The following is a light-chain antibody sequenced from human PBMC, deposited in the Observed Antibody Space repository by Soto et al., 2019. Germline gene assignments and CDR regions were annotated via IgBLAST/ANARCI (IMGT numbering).Light chain of an antibody. J-gene: IGKJ4*01. V-gene: IGKV2-28*01. Sequence: SVMTQSPLSLPVTPGEPASISCRASQSLLHSNGYNYLDWYLQKPGQSPQLLIYLGSNRASGVPDRFRGSGSGTDFTLKISRVEAEDVGVYYCMQALQTPLTFGGGTKVEIK. CDR3: MQALQTPLT. CDR1: QSLLHSNGYNY. CDR2: LGS.